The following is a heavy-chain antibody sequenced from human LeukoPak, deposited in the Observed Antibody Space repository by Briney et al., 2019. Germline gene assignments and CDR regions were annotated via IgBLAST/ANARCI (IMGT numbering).Heavy chain of an antibody. CDR1: GFTFSSYW. D-gene: IGHD6-19*01. CDR3: ARDYRFYSSGWHRTYYYMDV. Sequence: GGSLRLSCAASGFTFSSYWMSWVRQAPGKGLEWVANIKQDGSEKYYVDSVKGRFTISRDNAKNSLYLQMNSLRAEDTAVYYCARDYRFYSSGWHRTYYYMDVWGKGTTVTVSS. V-gene: IGHV3-7*01. J-gene: IGHJ6*03. CDR2: IKQDGSEK.